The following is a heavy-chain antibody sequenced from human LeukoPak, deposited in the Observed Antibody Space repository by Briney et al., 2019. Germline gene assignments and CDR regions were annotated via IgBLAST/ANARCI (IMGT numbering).Heavy chain of an antibody. CDR3: ARDSTYYDILTEP. D-gene: IGHD3-9*01. V-gene: IGHV3-23*01. CDR1: GFTFSSYA. J-gene: IGHJ4*02. CDR2: ISGSGGST. Sequence: HAGGSLRLSCAASGFTFSSYAMSWVRQAPGKGLEWVSAISGSGGSTYYADSVKGRFTISRDNSKNTLYLQMNSLRAEDTAVYYCARDSTYYDILTEPWGQGTLVTVSS.